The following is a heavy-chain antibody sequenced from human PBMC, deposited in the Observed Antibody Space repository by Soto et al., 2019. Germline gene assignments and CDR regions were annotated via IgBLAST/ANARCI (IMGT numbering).Heavy chain of an antibody. J-gene: IGHJ6*02. CDR1: GFTFSSYS. V-gene: IGHV3-21*01. Sequence: GSLRLSCAASGFTFSSYSMNWVRQAPGKGLEWVSSISSSSSYIYYADSVKGRFTISRDNAKNSLYLQMNSLRAEDTAVYYCARDPDILTGYSSYYYGMDVWGQGTTVTVSS. D-gene: IGHD3-9*01. CDR3: ARDPDILTGYSSYYYGMDV. CDR2: ISSSSSYI.